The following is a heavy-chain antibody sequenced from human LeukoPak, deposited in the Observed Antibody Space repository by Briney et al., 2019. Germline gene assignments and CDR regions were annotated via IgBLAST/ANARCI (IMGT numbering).Heavy chain of an antibody. CDR1: GFTFSSYE. Sequence: GGSLRLSCAASGFTFSSYEMNWVRQAPGKGLEWVSYISSSGSTIYYADSVKGRFTISRDNAKNSLYLQMNSLRAEDAAVYYCARVQVVGATEDAFDIWGQGTMVTVSS. D-gene: IGHD1-26*01. CDR3: ARVQVVGATEDAFDI. J-gene: IGHJ3*02. V-gene: IGHV3-48*03. CDR2: ISSSGSTI.